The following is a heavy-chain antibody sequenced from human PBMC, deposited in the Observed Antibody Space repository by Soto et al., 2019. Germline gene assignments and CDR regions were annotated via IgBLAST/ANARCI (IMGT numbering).Heavy chain of an antibody. V-gene: IGHV3-21*01. CDR1: GFTFSSYS. D-gene: IGHD6-6*01. CDR2: ISSSSSYI. Sequence: PGGSLGLSCAASGFTFSSYSMTWVRQAPGKGLEWVSSISSSSSYIYYADSVKGRFTISRDNAKNSLYLQMNSLRAEDTAVYYCARDIEYSSSSVDYWGQGTLVTVSS. J-gene: IGHJ4*02. CDR3: ARDIEYSSSSVDY.